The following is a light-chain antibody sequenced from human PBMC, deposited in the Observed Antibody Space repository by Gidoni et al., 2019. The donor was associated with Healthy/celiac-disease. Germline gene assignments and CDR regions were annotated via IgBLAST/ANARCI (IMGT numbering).Light chain of an antibody. CDR3: QQYDNLPPLT. J-gene: IGKJ4*01. CDR2: YAS. V-gene: IGKV1-33*01. CDR1: QDISNY. Sequence: DIQMTRSPSSLSASVGDRVTITCQASQDISNYLNWYPQKPGKAPKLLIYYASNLETGVPSRFSGSGSGTDFTFTISSLHPEDIAIYSCQQYDNLPPLTFGGGTKVEIK.